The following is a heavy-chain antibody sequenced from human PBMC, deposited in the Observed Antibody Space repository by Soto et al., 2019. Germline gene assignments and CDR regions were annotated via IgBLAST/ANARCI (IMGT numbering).Heavy chain of an antibody. CDR2: ISHDGNFE. CDR3: ARGGAMSAALSFGMDV. V-gene: IGHV3-33*01. J-gene: IGHJ6*02. Sequence: HPGGSLRLSCAASGFTFTTYAMHWVRHAPGTGLEWLAIISHDGNFEYYADSVKGRFTISRDDSKNTIYLQMNSLRGDDSGVYFCARGGAMSAALSFGMDVWGQGTTVTVSS. CDR1: GFTFTTYA. D-gene: IGHD3-16*01.